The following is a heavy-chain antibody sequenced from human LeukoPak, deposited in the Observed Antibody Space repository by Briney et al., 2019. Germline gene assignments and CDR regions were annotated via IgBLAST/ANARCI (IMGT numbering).Heavy chain of an antibody. D-gene: IGHD6-19*01. CDR1: GFTFNYFN. CDR2: IRYDGTHE. Sequence: GGSLRLSCAASGFTFNYFNMHWVRQAPGRGLEWVAFIRYDGTHEYHADSVKGRFTISRDNSKNTLYLQMNSLRPEDTAVYYCARHDSGWHTRGFDYWGQGTLVTVSS. CDR3: ARHDSGWHTRGFDY. V-gene: IGHV3-30*02. J-gene: IGHJ4*02.